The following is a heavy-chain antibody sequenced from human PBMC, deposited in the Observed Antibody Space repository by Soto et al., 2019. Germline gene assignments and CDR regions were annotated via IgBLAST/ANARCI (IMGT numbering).Heavy chain of an antibody. J-gene: IGHJ4*02. Sequence: QVQLVESGGGVVQPGRSLRLSCAASGFPFTTYGMHWVREGPGKGLEWVAVISYDGSNRYYADSVKGRFTISRDNSKNTLYLQMNDLRPEDTALYYCVGGQYYFGYRDQGTLVTVSS. CDR3: VGGQYYFGY. V-gene: IGHV3-30*03. CDR2: ISYDGSNR. CDR1: GFPFTTYG. D-gene: IGHD3-10*01.